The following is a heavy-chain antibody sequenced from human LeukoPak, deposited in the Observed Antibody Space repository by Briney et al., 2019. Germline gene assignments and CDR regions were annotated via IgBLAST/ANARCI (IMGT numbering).Heavy chain of an antibody. Sequence: GASVKVSCKASGYTFTSYGISWVRQAPGQGLEWMGWISAYNGNTNYAQKLQGRVTMTTDTSTSTAYMELRSLRSDDTAVYYCARTYYYGSGSYRGGFDPWGQGTLVTVSS. J-gene: IGHJ5*02. CDR2: ISAYNGNT. V-gene: IGHV1-18*01. CDR1: GYTFTSYG. D-gene: IGHD3-10*01. CDR3: ARTYYYGSGSYRGGFDP.